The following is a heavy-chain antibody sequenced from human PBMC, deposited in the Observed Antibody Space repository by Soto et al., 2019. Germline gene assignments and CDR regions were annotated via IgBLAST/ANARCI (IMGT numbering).Heavy chain of an antibody. Sequence: PSETLSLTWAVSGYSITSGYYWGWIRQPPGKGLERMGTIHHTGGTYYNPSLKSRVSMSIDTSKNQFSLRLSSVTAADTAVHYCARVGPDCNGVSCIRGKWFETWGQGTLVTVSS. J-gene: IGHJ5*01. V-gene: IGHV4-38-2*01. CDR2: IHHTGGT. CDR1: GYSITSGYY. D-gene: IGHD2-15*01. CDR3: ARVGPDCNGVSCIRGKWFET.